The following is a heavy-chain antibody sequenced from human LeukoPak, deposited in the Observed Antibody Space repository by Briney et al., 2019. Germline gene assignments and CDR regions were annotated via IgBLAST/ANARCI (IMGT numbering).Heavy chain of an antibody. CDR3: ATSPLIRPD. J-gene: IGHJ4*02. D-gene: IGHD3-16*01. CDR2: IESDGSRT. V-gene: IGHV3-74*01. CDR1: GFIFSNYW. Sequence: GGSLRLSCAASGFIFSNYWMHWVRQAPGKGLEWVSRIESDGSRTSYADSVKGRFTISRDNAKNTLYLQINSLRAEDTAVYYCATSPLIRPDWGQGTLVTVSS.